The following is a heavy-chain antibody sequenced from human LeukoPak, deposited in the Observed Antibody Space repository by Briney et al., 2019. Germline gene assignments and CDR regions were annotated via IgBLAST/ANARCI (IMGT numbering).Heavy chain of an antibody. J-gene: IGHJ6*02. CDR2: IYYSGST. CDR3: ARHPVDYYGMDV. V-gene: IGHV4-59*08. Sequence: SETLSLTCTVSGGSISSYYWSWLRQPPGKGLEWIGYIYYSGSTNYNPSLKSRVTISVDTSKNQFSLKLSSVTAADTAVYYCARHPVDYYGMDVWGQGTTVTVSS. CDR1: GGSISSYY.